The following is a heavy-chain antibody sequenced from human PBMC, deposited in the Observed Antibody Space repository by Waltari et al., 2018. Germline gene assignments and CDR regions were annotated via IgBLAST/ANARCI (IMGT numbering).Heavy chain of an antibody. Sequence: QAQMVESGGGVVQPGRSRRLSCSASGFTFSRHGRHWVRQAPGKGLGWVAVIWYDGSNKYYADSVKGRFTISRDNSKNTLYLLMNSLRAEDTAVYYWASEVTLNFDYWGQGTLVTVSS. CDR3: ASEVTLNFDY. CDR2: IWYDGSNK. D-gene: IGHD2-21*02. J-gene: IGHJ4*02. V-gene: IGHV3-33*08. CDR1: GFTFSRHG.